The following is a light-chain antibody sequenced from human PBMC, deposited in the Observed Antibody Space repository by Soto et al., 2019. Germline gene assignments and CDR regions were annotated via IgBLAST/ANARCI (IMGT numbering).Light chain of an antibody. CDR1: QSISVW. Sequence: DIQMTQSPSTLSASVGDRVTITCRASQSISVWLAWYQQKAGKAPNLLIYKASRLESGVPSRFSGSRSETEFTLTISGLQPGDSATYYCQQYNSYSPTFGQGTKV. V-gene: IGKV1-5*03. CDR2: KAS. J-gene: IGKJ1*01. CDR3: QQYNSYSPT.